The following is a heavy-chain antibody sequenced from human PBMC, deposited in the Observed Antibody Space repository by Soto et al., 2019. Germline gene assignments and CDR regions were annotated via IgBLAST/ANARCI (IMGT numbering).Heavy chain of an antibody. CDR1: GDSISTYY. J-gene: IGHJ6*01. CDR2: FSYSGST. Sequence: QVQLQESGPGLVKPSEPLSLTCSVSGDSISTYYWNWIRQPPGKGLEWLGYFSYSGSTNYNPSLKSRITISADTSKNQFFLKLSAVTAADTAVYYCAIQLFSDVWGQGTTVTVSS. CDR3: AIQLFSDV. V-gene: IGHV4-59*08. D-gene: IGHD2-21*01.